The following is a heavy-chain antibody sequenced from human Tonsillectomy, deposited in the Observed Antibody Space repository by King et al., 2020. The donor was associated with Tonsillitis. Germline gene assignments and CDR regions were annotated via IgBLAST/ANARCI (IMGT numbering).Heavy chain of an antibody. V-gene: IGHV3-30*01. J-gene: IGHJ4*02. D-gene: IGHD3-16*01. CDR3: ARGVDEWGTDY. Sequence: VQLVESGGGVVQPGRSLRLSCAASGFTFSNYPMHWVRQAPGKGLEWVAVISYDGINKYFADSGKGRFTISRDNSQNTMYLQVTSLRVEDTAVYYCARGVDEWGTDYWGQGTLVTVSS. CDR1: GFTFSNYP. CDR2: ISYDGINK.